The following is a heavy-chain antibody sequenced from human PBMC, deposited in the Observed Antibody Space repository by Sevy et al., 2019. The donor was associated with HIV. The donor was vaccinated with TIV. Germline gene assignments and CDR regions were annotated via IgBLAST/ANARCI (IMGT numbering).Heavy chain of an antibody. Sequence: ASVKVSCKASGYTFTSYYMHWVRQAPGQGLEWMGIINPSGGSTSYAQKFQGRVTMTRDTSTSTVYVELSSLKSEDTAVYYCARDKTYYYDSSGYSPDAFDIWGQGTMVTVSS. CDR1: GYTFTSYY. CDR2: INPSGGST. CDR3: ARDKTYYYDSSGYSPDAFDI. D-gene: IGHD3-22*01. J-gene: IGHJ3*02. V-gene: IGHV1-46*01.